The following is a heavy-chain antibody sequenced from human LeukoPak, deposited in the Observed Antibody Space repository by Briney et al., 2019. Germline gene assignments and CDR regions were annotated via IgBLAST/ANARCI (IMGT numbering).Heavy chain of an antibody. D-gene: IGHD6-13*01. J-gene: IGHJ4*02. CDR1: GYTFTSYG. V-gene: IGHV1-18*01. CDR3: ARGPYSSSWYGDHFDY. Sequence: ASVKVSCKASGYTFTSYGISWVRQAPGQGLEWMGWISAYNGNTNYAQKLHGRVTMTTDTSTSTAYMELRSLRSDDTAVYYCARGPYSSSWYGDHFDYWGQGTLVTVSS. CDR2: ISAYNGNT.